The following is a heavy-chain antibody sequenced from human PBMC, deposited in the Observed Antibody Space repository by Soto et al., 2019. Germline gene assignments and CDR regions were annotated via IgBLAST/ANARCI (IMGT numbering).Heavy chain of an antibody. Sequence: SETLSLTCTVSGGSFKSGSYSWSWIRQPPGKGLEWIGYVYHAGRTSYNPSLKSRVSISMDTSKNQFSLNLDPVTAADTAVYFCARDFAYFDSWGQGTLVTVSS. J-gene: IGHJ4*02. CDR1: GGSFKSGSYS. V-gene: IGHV4-61*01. CDR2: VYHAGRT. D-gene: IGHD3-3*01. CDR3: ARDFAYFDS.